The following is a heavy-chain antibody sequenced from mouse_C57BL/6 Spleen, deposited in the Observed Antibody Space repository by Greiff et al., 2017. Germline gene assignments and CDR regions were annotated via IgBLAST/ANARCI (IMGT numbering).Heavy chain of an antibody. J-gene: IGHJ3*01. V-gene: IGHV1-18*01. Sequence: VQLQQSGPELVKPGASVKIPCKASGYTFTDYNMDWVKQSHGKSLEWIGDINPNNGGTIYNQKFKGKATLTVDKSSSTAYMELRSLTSEDTAVYYCARDYYGSSYVDWFAYWGQGTLVTVSA. D-gene: IGHD1-1*01. CDR2: INPNNGGT. CDR3: ARDYYGSSYVDWFAY. CDR1: GYTFTDYN.